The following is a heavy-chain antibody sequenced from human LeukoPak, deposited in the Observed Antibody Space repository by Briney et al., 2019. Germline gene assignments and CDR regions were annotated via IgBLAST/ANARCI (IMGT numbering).Heavy chain of an antibody. J-gene: IGHJ4*02. CDR3: AAGYSTGAVDY. CDR1: GFTFSSYS. CDR2: ISSSSSYI. Sequence: GGSLRLSCAASGFTFSSYSMNWVRQAPGKGLEWVSSISSSSSYIYYADSVKGRFTISRDNSKNTLYLQMNSLRAEDTAVYYCAAGYSTGAVDYWGQGTLVTVSS. D-gene: IGHD5-18*01. V-gene: IGHV3-21*01.